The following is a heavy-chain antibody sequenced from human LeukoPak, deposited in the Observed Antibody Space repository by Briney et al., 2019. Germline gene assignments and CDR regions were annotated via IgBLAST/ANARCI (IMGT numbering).Heavy chain of an antibody. Sequence: GGSPRLSCAASGFTVSSNYMSWVRQSPGKGLEWLSVIYSGGSTYYADSVKGRFNIYRDHSKNTLYLQLNGLRAEDTAVYYCARNRDYGQTGYFDYWGQGTLVTVSS. CDR3: ARNRDYGQTGYFDY. J-gene: IGHJ4*02. CDR2: IYSGGST. V-gene: IGHV3-66*01. D-gene: IGHD4/OR15-4a*01. CDR1: GFTVSSNY.